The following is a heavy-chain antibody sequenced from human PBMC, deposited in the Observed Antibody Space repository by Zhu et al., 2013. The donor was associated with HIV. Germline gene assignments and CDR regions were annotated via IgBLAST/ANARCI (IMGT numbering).Heavy chain of an antibody. J-gene: IGHJ4*02. Sequence: VQLVQSGAEVRKPGASVKVSCKAFGYRFTSNDINWVRQAPGQGLEYMGWMSPSSGNTGIRHKFQGRLTLTRSSSVDTAYMELRSLRSDDTAVYYCAREKGSQHYDSSGSFDYWGQGTLVTVSS. D-gene: IGHD3-22*01. V-gene: IGHV1-8*01. CDR2: MSPSSGNT. CDR3: AREKGSQHYDSSGSFDY. CDR1: GYRFTSND.